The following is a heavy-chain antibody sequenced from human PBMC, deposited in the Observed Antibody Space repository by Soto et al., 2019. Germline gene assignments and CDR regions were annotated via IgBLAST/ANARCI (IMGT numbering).Heavy chain of an antibody. J-gene: IGHJ5*02. Sequence: QLQLQESGPGLVKPSETLSLTCTVSGGSISTYYWNWIRQPPGKGLEWIGDIYYSGRTNYNPSLSSRVAISVDMSKNQFSLTLSSVTPADTAVYYCARGRGYSGQRRGWFDPWGQGTLVTVSS. CDR3: ARGRGYSGQRRGWFDP. CDR1: GGSISTYY. D-gene: IGHD5-12*01. V-gene: IGHV4-59*01. CDR2: IYYSGRT.